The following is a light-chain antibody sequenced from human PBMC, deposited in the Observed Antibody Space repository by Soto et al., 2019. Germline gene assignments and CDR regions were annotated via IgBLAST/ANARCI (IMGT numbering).Light chain of an antibody. CDR2: DAS. J-gene: IGKJ1*01. V-gene: IGKV1-5*01. Sequence: DIQMTQSPSTLSASVGDRVTITCRASRSISSWLAWYQQKPGKAPKLLIYDASSFESGVPSRLGGSGCGTDSNLAISSLQADDFAHYYCQQYNSYPSWTFSQGTKVEVK. CDR3: QQYNSYPSWT. CDR1: RSISSW.